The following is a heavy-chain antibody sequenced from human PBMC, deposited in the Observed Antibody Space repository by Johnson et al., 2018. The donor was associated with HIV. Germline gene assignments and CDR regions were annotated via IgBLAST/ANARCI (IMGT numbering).Heavy chain of an antibody. D-gene: IGHD6-13*01. CDR1: GFTVNNNY. CDR2: IFSGGST. CDR3: AKCIWGSSLIDVFDI. J-gene: IGHJ3*02. V-gene: IGHV3-66*01. Sequence: VQLMESGGGLVQPGGSLRLSCAASGFTVNNNYMTWVRQAPGKGLEWVSVIFSGGSTYYADSVKGRFTISRDNSKNTLYLQMNSLRAEDTAVYYCAKCIWGSSLIDVFDIWGQGTMVTVSS.